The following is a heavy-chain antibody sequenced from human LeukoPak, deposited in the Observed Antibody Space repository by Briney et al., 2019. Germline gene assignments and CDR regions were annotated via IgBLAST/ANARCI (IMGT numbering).Heavy chain of an antibody. CDR3: ARVGRDSKYGYFDF. CDR2: IKQDEGEK. CDR1: GFTFSSYW. D-gene: IGHD3/OR15-3a*01. Sequence: PGGSLRLSCAASGFTFSSYWMSWARQAPGKGLEWVANIKQDEGEKYYMDSVKGRFTISRDNAKNSLSLQMSSLRADDTAVYYCARVGRDSKYGYFDFWGQGTLVTV. J-gene: IGHJ4*02. V-gene: IGHV3-7*01.